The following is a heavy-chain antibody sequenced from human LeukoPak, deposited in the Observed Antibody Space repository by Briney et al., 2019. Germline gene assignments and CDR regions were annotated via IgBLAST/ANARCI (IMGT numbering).Heavy chain of an antibody. Sequence: PPETLSLTCTVSGGSISRGGYYWSWIRQHPGKGLEWIGYIYYSGSTYYNPSLKSRVTISVDTSKNQFSLKLSSVTAADTAVYYCASTIVVVTAIYPPHAFDIWGRGTMVTVSS. CDR3: ASTIVVVTAIYPPHAFDI. CDR2: IYYSGST. V-gene: IGHV4-31*03. J-gene: IGHJ3*02. CDR1: GGSISRGGYY. D-gene: IGHD2-21*02.